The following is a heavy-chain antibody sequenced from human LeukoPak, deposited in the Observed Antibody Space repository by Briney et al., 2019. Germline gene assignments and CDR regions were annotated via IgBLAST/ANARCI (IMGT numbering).Heavy chain of an antibody. CDR2: ISWNSGSI. V-gene: IGHV3-9*01. D-gene: IGHD3-22*01. CDR1: GFTFDDYA. CDR3: AKAQLYYYDSSGTYYFDY. Sequence: PGGSLRLSCAASGFTFDDYAMHWVRQAPGKGLEWVSGISWNSGSIGYADSVKGRFTISRDNAKNSLYLQMNSLRAEDTALYYCAKAQLYYYDSSGTYYFDYWGQGTLVTVSS. J-gene: IGHJ4*02.